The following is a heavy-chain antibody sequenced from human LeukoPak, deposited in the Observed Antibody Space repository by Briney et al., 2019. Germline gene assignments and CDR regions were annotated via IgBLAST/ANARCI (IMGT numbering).Heavy chain of an antibody. CDR2: IKQDGSEK. D-gene: IGHD3-3*01. Sequence: GGSLRLSCAASGFTFSSYWMSWVRQAPGKGLEWVANIKQDGSEKYYVDSVKGRFTISRDNAKNSLYLQMNSLRAEDTAVYYCARELRFLEWSNWFDPWGQETLVTVSS. CDR1: GFTFSSYW. J-gene: IGHJ5*02. V-gene: IGHV3-7*01. CDR3: ARELRFLEWSNWFDP.